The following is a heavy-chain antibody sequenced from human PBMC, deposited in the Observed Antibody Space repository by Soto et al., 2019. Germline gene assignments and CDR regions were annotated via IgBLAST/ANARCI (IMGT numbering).Heavy chain of an antibody. CDR1: GFYFRNYG. CDR2: IDSGDGTT. J-gene: IGHJ4*02. D-gene: IGHD6-13*01. V-gene: IGHV3-11*01. CDR3: VRPYYSSSWFPFDR. Sequence: GGSLRLSCAVSGFYFRNYGIDWIRQAPGKGLEWVSYIDSGDGTTYYTDSVKGRFTISRDNAKKTVYLQMSSLRVEDTALYYCVRPYYSSSWFPFDRWGQGTLVTVSS.